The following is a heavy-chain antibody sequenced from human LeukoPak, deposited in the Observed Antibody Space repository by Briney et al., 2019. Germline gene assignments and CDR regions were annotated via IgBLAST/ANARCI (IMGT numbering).Heavy chain of an antibody. D-gene: IGHD2-2*01. J-gene: IGHJ6*03. CDR3: ARVPAATYYYYYYMDV. V-gene: IGHV3-48*01. CDR1: GFTFSNYS. Sequence: GGSLRLSCEASGFTFSNYSMNWVRQAPGKGLEWVSYIRSSSSTIYYADSVKGRFTISRDNAKNSLYLQMNSLRAEDTAVYYCARVPAATYYYYYYMDVWGKGTTVTVSS. CDR2: IRSSSSTI.